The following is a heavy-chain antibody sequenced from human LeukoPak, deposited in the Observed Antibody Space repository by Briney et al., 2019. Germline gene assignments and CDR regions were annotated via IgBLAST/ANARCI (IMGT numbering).Heavy chain of an antibody. CDR2: IWYDGSNK. D-gene: IGHD2-15*01. V-gene: IGHV3-30*02. CDR1: GFTFSSYG. Sequence: GGSLRLSCAASGFTFSSYGMHWVRQAPGKGLEWVAVIWYDGSNKYYADSVKGRLTISRDNSKNTLYLQMNSLRAEDTAVYYRAKDGPGYCSGGSCSYYFDYWGQGTLVTVSS. CDR3: AKDGPGYCSGGSCSYYFDY. J-gene: IGHJ4*02.